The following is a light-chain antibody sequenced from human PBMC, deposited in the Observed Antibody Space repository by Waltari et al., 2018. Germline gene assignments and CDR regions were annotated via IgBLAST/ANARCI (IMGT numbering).Light chain of an antibody. J-gene: IGKJ5*01. CDR3: QQYNNWPPT. V-gene: IGKV3-15*01. Sequence: ETVMTQSPATLSVSPGERATLSCRASQSVSSNLAWYQQKPGQAPRLLIYGASTRATGIPARFIGSGSGTEFTLTISSLQSEDFAVYYCQQYNNWPPTFGQGTRLEIK. CDR1: QSVSSN. CDR2: GAS.